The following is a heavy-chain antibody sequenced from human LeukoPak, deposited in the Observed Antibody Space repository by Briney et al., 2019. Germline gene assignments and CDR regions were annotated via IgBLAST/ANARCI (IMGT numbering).Heavy chain of an antibody. CDR3: ATPRGTVTTGAVY. CDR2: IRSSGIST. D-gene: IGHD4-17*01. Sequence: PGGSLRLSCAASGCTFRSHAMSRLRQAPAKRLEWVSAIRSSGISTYYADAVKGRFIISRENTKNSLYLQMNNLTAEETAVYYSATPRGTVTTGAVYWGQGTLVTVSS. J-gene: IGHJ4*02. V-gene: IGHV3-23*01. CDR1: GCTFRSHA.